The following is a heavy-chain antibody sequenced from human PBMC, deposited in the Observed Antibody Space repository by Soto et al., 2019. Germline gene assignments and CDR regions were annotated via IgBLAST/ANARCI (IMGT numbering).Heavy chain of an antibody. Sequence: ASVKVSCKASGYTFTGYYMHWVRQAPGQGLEWMGWINPNSGGTNYAQKFQGWVTMTRDTSISTAYMELSRLRSDDTAVYYCARGRLVATIEGYYFDYWGQGTLVTVSS. V-gene: IGHV1-2*04. CDR1: GYTFTGYY. CDR2: INPNSGGT. J-gene: IGHJ4*02. D-gene: IGHD5-12*01. CDR3: ARGRLVATIEGYYFDY.